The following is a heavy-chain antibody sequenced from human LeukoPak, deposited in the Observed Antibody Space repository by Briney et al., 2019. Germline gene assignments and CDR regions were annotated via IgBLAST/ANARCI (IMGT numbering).Heavy chain of an antibody. J-gene: IGHJ4*02. Sequence: KPGESLKISCKGSGYSFTSYWIGWVRQMPGKGLEWVGIIYPGDSDTRYSPSFQGQVTIPADKSISTAYLQWSSLKASDTAMYYCARDLAVAGTVFFDYWGQGTLVTVSS. CDR1: GYSFTSYW. CDR2: IYPGDSDT. D-gene: IGHD6-19*01. CDR3: ARDLAVAGTVFFDY. V-gene: IGHV5-51*01.